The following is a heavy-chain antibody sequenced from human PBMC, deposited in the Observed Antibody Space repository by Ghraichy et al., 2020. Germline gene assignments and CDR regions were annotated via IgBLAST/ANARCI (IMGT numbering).Heavy chain of an antibody. J-gene: IGHJ3*02. CDR1: GGSISSGGYS. CDR2: IYHSGST. CDR3: ARAPIYDYVWGNPPEGAFDI. D-gene: IGHD3-16*01. Sequence: SETLSLTCAVSGGSISSGGYSWSWIRQPPGKGLEWIGYIYHSGSTYYNPSLKSRVTISVDRSKNQFSLKLSSVTAADTAVYYCARAPIYDYVWGNPPEGAFDIWGQGTMVTVSS. V-gene: IGHV4-30-2*01.